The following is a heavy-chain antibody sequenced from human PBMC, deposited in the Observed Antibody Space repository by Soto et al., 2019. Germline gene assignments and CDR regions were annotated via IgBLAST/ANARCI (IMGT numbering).Heavy chain of an antibody. CDR3: AREVYSSGPPGY. J-gene: IGHJ4*02. CDR1: GFTFSSYW. V-gene: IGHV3-74*01. CDR2: INSDGSST. Sequence: HPGGSLRLSCAASGFTFSSYWMHWVRQAPGKGLVWVSRINSDGSSTSYADSVKGRFTISRDNAKNTLYLQMNSLRAEDTAVYYCAREVYSSGPPGYWGQGTLVTVSS. D-gene: IGHD6-19*01.